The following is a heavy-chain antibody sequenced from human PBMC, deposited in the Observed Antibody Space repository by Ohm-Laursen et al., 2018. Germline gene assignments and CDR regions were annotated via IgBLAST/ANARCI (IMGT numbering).Heavy chain of an antibody. J-gene: IGHJ4*02. CDR3: ARGGGSYFDY. D-gene: IGHD1-26*01. Sequence: SSVKVSCNASGGTFSTFAFSWVRQAPGQGLEWMGGIIPISGTTNYAQKFQGRVTMTRNTSISTAYMELSSLRSEDTAVYYCARGGGSYFDYWGQGTLVTVSS. V-gene: IGHV1-69*05. CDR2: IIPISGTT. CDR1: GGTFSTFA.